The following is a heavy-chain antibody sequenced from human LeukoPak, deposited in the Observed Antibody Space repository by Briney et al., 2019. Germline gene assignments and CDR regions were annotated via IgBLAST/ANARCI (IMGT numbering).Heavy chain of an antibody. V-gene: IGHV5-51*01. CDR2: IYPADSDT. J-gene: IGHJ4*02. D-gene: IGHD7-27*01. CDR3: AGALTGDHFDY. CDR1: GYKLTNYW. Sequence: GESLKISCKSSGYKLTNYWIGWVRQMSGKGLEWMGIIYPADSDTRYSPSFQGQVTISADKSISTAYLQWSSLKASDTAMYYCAGALTGDHFDYWGQGTLVTVSS.